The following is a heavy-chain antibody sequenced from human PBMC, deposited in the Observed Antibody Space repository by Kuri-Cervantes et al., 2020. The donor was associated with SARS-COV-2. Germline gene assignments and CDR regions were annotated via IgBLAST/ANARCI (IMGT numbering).Heavy chain of an antibody. V-gene: IGHV4-4*07. CDR2: IYTSGST. CDR1: GGSISSYY. J-gene: IGHJ6*03. D-gene: IGHD4-23*01. CDR3: ARVNARWYTSPGYYYYYMDV. Sequence: GSLRLSCTVSGGSISSYYWSWIRQPAGKGLEWIGRIYTSGSTNYNPSLKSRVTMSVDTSKNQFSLKLSSVTAADTAVYYCARVNARWYTSPGYYYYYMDVWGKGTTVTVSS.